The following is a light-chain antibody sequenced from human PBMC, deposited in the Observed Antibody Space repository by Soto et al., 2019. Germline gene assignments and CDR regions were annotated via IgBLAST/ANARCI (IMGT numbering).Light chain of an antibody. J-gene: IGLJ1*01. V-gene: IGLV2-14*01. Sequence: ALTQPASVSGSPGQSITISCTGTSTDVGGYNYVSWYQQHPGKAPKLMIYEVSNRPSGISSRFSGSKSGNTASLTISGLQAEDEADYYCSSYTGSTLYGFGSGTKVTVL. CDR1: STDVGGYNY. CDR3: SSYTGSTLYG. CDR2: EVS.